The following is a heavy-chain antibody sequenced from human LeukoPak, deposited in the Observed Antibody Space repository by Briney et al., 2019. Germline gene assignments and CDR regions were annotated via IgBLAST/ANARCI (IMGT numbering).Heavy chain of an antibody. Sequence: GGSLRLSCAASGFTFSHYWMNWVRQAPGKGLEWAANIKQDGSEKYYVDSVKGRFTISRDNAKNSLYLQMDSLRAEDTAVYYCARRPALDVWGQGTTVTVSS. CDR2: IKQDGSEK. D-gene: IGHD6-6*01. J-gene: IGHJ6*02. CDR3: ARRPALDV. CDR1: GFTFSHYW. V-gene: IGHV3-7*01.